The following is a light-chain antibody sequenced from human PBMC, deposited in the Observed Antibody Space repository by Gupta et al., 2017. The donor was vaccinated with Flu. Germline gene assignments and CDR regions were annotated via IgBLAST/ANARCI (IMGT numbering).Light chain of an antibody. J-gene: IGLJ1*01. V-gene: IGLV2-14*01. CDR2: EVS. CDR3: SSYTSSSTLNYV. Sequence: SALTQPASVSVSPGQSSTISCRGTSSDVGGYHYVSWYQQHPGKAPKLMIYEVSNRPSGVSNRFSGSKSGNTASLTISGLQAEDEAEYYCSSYTSSSTLNYVFGTGTKVTVL. CDR1: SSDVGGYHY.